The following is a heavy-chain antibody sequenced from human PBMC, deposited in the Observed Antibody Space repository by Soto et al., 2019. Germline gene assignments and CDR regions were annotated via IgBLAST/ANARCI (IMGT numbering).Heavy chain of an antibody. D-gene: IGHD3-10*01. CDR2: VYSGGAT. CDR3: ARGPGRL. Sequence: QLVETGGGWIQPGTSLTLSCAASGFSVSRNYMTWVRQAPGKGLEWVSFVYSGGATFYADSVKGRFILSRDDSQNTMYLQMDNRGAEDTAVYYGARGPGRLWGRGTVVTVAS. J-gene: IGHJ4*02. CDR1: GFSVSRNY. V-gene: IGHV3-53*02.